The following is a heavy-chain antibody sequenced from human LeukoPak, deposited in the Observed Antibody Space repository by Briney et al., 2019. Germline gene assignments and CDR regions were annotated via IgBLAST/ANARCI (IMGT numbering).Heavy chain of an antibody. CDR1: GFTFSSYW. V-gene: IGHV3-74*01. Sequence: GGSLRLSCAASGFTFSSYWMHWVRQAPGKGLVWVSRINSDGSSTSYADSVKGRFTISRDNAKNSLYLQMNSLRAEDTAVYYCARSITMVRAIDYWGQGTLVTVSS. CDR2: INSDGSST. D-gene: IGHD3-10*01. CDR3: ARSITMVRAIDY. J-gene: IGHJ4*02.